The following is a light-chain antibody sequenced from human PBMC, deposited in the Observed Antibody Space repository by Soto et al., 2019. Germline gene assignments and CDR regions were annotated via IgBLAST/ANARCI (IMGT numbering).Light chain of an antibody. CDR3: QHYGHALWA. J-gene: IGKJ1*01. CDR1: QSVSSS. V-gene: IGKV3-11*01. CDR2: DAS. Sequence: EIVLTQSPATLSLSPGERATLSCRASQSVSSSLAWYQQKPGQAPRLLIYDASNRATGIPARFSGSGSGTDFTLTIRSLEPEDFAVYYCQHYGHALWAFGQGTKVDIK.